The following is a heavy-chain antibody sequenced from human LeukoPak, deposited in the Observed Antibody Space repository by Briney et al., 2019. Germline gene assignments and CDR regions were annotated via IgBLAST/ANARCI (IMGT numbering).Heavy chain of an antibody. CDR2: ISGSADGT. V-gene: IGHV3-23*01. CDR1: GFTFRTYT. J-gene: IGHJ6*04. Sequence: GGSLRLSCAASGFTFRTYTMNWIRQAPGEGLQWVSAISGSADGTYYSDSVKGRFTISRDNSNNTLYLQMHSLRVEDTAIYYCARDPSSLSMDVWGKGTPVTVSS. CDR3: ARDPSSLSMDV.